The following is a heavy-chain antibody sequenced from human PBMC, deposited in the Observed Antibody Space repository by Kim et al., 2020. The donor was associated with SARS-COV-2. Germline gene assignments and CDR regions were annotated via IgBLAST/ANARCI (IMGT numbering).Heavy chain of an antibody. CDR1: GYTFTSYD. Sequence: ASVKVSCQASGYTFTSYDINWVRQAPGQGLEWMGWMNTNSGDTGYAQKFQGRVTMTRDTSITTAYMELSSLESEDTAVYFCARRWFLDVWGRGTLVIVSS. V-gene: IGHV1-8*01. J-gene: IGHJ2*01. CDR3: ARRWFLDV. CDR2: MNTNSGDT.